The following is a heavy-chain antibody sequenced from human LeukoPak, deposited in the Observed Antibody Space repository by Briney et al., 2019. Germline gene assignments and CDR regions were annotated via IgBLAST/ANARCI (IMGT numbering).Heavy chain of an antibody. CDR1: GYTFTSYY. D-gene: IGHD6-13*01. CDR2: INPSGGST. V-gene: IGHV1-46*01. CDR3: ARDSRGIYYFDY. Sequence: GASEKVSCKASGYTFTSYYMHWVRQAPGQGLEWMGIINPSGGSTSHAQKFQGRVTMTRDTSTSTVYMELSSLRSEDTAVYYCARDSRGIYYFDYWGQGTLVTVSS. J-gene: IGHJ4*02.